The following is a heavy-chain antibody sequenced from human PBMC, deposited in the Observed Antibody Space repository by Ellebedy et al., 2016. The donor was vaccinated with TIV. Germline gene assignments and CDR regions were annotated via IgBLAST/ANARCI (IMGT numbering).Heavy chain of an antibody. CDR2: ISYDGSTK. CDR1: GFTFSAYA. V-gene: IGHV3-30-3*01. CDR3: ARDSLTYGYFDY. D-gene: IGHD3-9*01. Sequence: GGSLRLSCAASGFTFSAYAMHWVRQAPGKGLEWVALISYDGSTKPYADSVKGRFTISRDNSNNTVSLQMNSLSAEDTAVYYCARDSLTYGYFDYWGQGTLVTVSS. J-gene: IGHJ4*02.